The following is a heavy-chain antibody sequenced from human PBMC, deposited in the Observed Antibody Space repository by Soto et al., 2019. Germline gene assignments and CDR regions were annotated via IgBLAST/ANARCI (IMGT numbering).Heavy chain of an antibody. CDR3: ARVFGFGGMDV. J-gene: IGHJ6*02. CDR2: IYYSGST. Sequence: QVQLQESGPGLVKPSQTLSLTCTVSGGSISSGGYYWSWIRQHPGKGLEWIGYIYYSGSTYYNPSFKGGVTMAVEASKNQFSLKLSSVTAAVTAVYYCARVFGFGGMDVWGQGTTVTVSS. V-gene: IGHV4-31*03. D-gene: IGHD3-10*01. CDR1: GGSISSGGYY.